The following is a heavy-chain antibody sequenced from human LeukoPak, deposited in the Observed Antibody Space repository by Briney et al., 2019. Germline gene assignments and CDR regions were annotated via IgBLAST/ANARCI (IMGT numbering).Heavy chain of an antibody. J-gene: IGHJ4*02. CDR2: ISSSGSTI. Sequence: PWGSLRLTCAASGFTFSSYELNWVRQAPGKGLEWVSYISSSGSTINYADSVKGRFTISRDNAKNSLYLQMNSLGAEDTAVYYCARSVAVGSSGPVAYCGQGNLVTVSS. CDR1: GFTFSSYE. V-gene: IGHV3-48*03. D-gene: IGHD6-6*01. CDR3: ARSVAVGSSGPVAY.